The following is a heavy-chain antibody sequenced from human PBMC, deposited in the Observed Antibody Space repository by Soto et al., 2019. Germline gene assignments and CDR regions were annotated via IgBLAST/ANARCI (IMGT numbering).Heavy chain of an antibody. D-gene: IGHD3-22*01. J-gene: IGHJ4*02. CDR3: AKSYHYDSSGYYLYFDY. CDR2: ISGSGGST. Sequence: SLRLSCAASGFTFSSYAMSWVRQAPGKGLEWVSAISGSGGSTYYADSVKGRFTISRDNSKNTLYLQMNSLRAEDTAVYYCAKSYHYDSSGYYLYFDYWGQGTLVTVSS. V-gene: IGHV3-23*01. CDR1: GFTFSSYA.